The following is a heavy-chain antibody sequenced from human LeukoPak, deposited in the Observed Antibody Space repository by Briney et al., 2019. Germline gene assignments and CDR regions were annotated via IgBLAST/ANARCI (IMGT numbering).Heavy chain of an antibody. D-gene: IGHD1-26*01. CDR1: GFTVSSNY. J-gene: IGHJ4*02. V-gene: IGHV3-21*01. Sequence: PGGSLRLSCAASGFTVSSNYMSWVRQAPGKGLEWVSSISSSSSYIYYADSVKGRFTISRDNAKNSLYLQMNSLRAEDTAVYYCASRIVGATKVDYWGQGTLVTVSS. CDR3: ASRIVGATKVDY. CDR2: ISSSSSYI.